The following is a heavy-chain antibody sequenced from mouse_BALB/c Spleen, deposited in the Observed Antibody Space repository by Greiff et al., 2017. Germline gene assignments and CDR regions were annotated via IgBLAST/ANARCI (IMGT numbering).Heavy chain of an antibody. CDR2: ISSGGSYT. V-gene: IGHV5-9-4*01. CDR1: GFTFSSYA. D-gene: IGHD1-1*01. CDR3: AREGITTVVGAMDY. J-gene: IGHJ4*01. Sequence: EVQLQESGGGLVKPGGSLKLSCAASGFTFSSYAMSWVRQSPEKRLEWVAEISSGGSYTYYPDTVTGRFTISRDNAKNTLYLEMSSLRSEDTAMYYCAREGITTVVGAMDYWGQGTSVTVSS.